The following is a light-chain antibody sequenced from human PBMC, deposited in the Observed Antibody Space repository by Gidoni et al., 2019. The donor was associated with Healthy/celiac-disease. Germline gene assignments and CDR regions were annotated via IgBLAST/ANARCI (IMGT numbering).Light chain of an antibody. CDR2: DAS. CDR3: QQRSNWPPGYT. V-gene: IGKV3-11*01. CDR1: QSVSSY. Sequence: EIVLTQSPATLSLSPGERATLPCRASQSVSSYLAWYQQKPGQAPRRLIYDASNRATGIPARFSGSGSGTDFTLTISSLEPEDFAVYYCQQRSNWPPGYTFGQGTKLEIK. J-gene: IGKJ2*01.